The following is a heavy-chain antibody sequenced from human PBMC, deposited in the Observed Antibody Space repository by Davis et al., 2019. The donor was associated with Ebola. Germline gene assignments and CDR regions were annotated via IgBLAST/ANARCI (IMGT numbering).Heavy chain of an antibody. Sequence: ASVKVSCKASGYTFTSYGISWVRQAPGQGLEWMGWISPYNGNTNYAQKIQGRVTMTTDTSTSTAYMELRSLRSDDTAMYYCATDGVRGYCSGGSCYHLFWGQGTVVTVSS. V-gene: IGHV1-18*01. D-gene: IGHD2-15*01. CDR3: ATDGVRGYCSGGSCYHLF. CDR2: ISPYNGNT. J-gene: IGHJ3*01. CDR1: GYTFTSYG.